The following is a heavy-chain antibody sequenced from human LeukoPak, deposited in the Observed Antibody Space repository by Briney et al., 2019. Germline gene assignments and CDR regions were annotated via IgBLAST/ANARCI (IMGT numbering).Heavy chain of an antibody. Sequence: SETLSLTRTVSGGSISSSSYYWGWIRQPPGKGLEWIGSIYYSGSTYYNPSLKSRDTISVDTSKNPFSLKLSSVTAADTAVYYCARHFSSSWAKVLNWFDPWGQGTLVTVSS. CDR2: IYYSGST. CDR1: GGSISSSSYY. D-gene: IGHD6-13*01. V-gene: IGHV4-39*01. CDR3: ARHFSSSWAKVLNWFDP. J-gene: IGHJ5*02.